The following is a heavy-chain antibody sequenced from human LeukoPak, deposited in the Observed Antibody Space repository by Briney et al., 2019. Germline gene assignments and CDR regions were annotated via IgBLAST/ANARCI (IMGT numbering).Heavy chain of an antibody. CDR2: IYSSGST. V-gene: IGHV4-31*03. CDR3: AREVGGTALRFDP. J-gene: IGHJ5*02. CDR1: GGSISSGGYY. D-gene: IGHD1-7*01. Sequence: SQTLSLTCTVSGGSISSGGYYWSWLRQHPGKGLEWIGYIYSSGSTYYNPSLKSRVTTSVDTSKNQFSLKLSSVTAADTAVYYCAREVGGTALRFDPWGQGTLVTASS.